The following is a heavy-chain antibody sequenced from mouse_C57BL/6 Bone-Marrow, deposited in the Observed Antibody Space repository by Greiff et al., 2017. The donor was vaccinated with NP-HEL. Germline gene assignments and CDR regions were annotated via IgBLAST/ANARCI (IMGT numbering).Heavy chain of an antibody. J-gene: IGHJ2*01. CDR2: ISDGGSYT. V-gene: IGHV5-4*01. CDR3: ARDQGSSYGFDY. CDR1: GSTFSSYA. Sequence: EVQGVESGGGLVKPGGSLKLSCAASGSTFSSYAMSWVRQTPEKRLEWVATISDGGSYTYYPDNVKGRSTISRDNANNNLYLQMSHLKSEDTAMYYCARDQGSSYGFDYWGQGTTLTVSS. D-gene: IGHD1-1*01.